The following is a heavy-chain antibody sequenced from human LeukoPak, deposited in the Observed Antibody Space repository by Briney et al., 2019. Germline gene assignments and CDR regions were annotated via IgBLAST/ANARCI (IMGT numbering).Heavy chain of an antibody. CDR1: GYTFTSYA. CDR2: INAGNGNT. D-gene: IGHD3-22*01. Sequence: ASVKVSCKASGYTFTSYAMHWVRQAPGQRLEWMGWINAGNGNTKYSQKFQGRVTITRDTSASTAYMELSSLRSEDTAVYYCARVGRGPRDYYDSSGYYTSPLDYWGQGTLVTVSS. V-gene: IGHV1-3*01. CDR3: ARVGRGPRDYYDSSGYYTSPLDY. J-gene: IGHJ4*02.